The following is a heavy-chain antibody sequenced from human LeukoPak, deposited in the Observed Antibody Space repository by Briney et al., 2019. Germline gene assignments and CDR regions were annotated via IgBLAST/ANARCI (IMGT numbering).Heavy chain of an antibody. CDR2: IKPRTQGGTT. J-gene: IGHJ3*02. V-gene: IGHV3-15*01. D-gene: IGHD6-19*01. Sequence: GGSLRLSCAASGFTFTDAWMTWVRQPPGKGLEWVGRIKPRTQGGTTDYAAPVKGRFTISRDDSKNTLYLQMNSLKTEDIAVYYCAAGTPGAGSGTSDIWGQGTMVTVSS. CDR1: GFTFTDAW. CDR3: AAGTPGAGSGTSDI.